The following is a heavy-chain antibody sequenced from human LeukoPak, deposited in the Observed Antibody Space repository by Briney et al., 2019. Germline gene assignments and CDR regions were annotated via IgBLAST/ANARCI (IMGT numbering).Heavy chain of an antibody. CDR2: IYYSGST. V-gene: IGHV4-39*07. Sequence: SETLSLTCTVSGGSISSYYWGWIRQPPGKGLEWIGTIYYSGSTYYNPSLKSRVTISVDTSKNQFSLKLSSVTAADTAVYYCARASWSYGYPDYWGQGTLVTVSS. CDR1: GGSISSYY. CDR3: ARASWSYGYPDY. D-gene: IGHD5-18*01. J-gene: IGHJ4*02.